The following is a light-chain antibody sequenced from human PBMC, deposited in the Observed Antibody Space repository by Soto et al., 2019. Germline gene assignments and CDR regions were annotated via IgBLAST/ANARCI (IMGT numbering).Light chain of an antibody. Sequence: EIVMTQSPVTLSVSPGERATLSCRASQSVSANLAWYQQKPGQAPRLLMYGASTRATGIPARFSGSGSGTEFTLTISSLQSEDFAVYYCQQYNNWPLPFGGGTKVEIK. V-gene: IGKV3-15*01. CDR1: QSVSAN. J-gene: IGKJ4*01. CDR3: QQYNNWPLP. CDR2: GAS.